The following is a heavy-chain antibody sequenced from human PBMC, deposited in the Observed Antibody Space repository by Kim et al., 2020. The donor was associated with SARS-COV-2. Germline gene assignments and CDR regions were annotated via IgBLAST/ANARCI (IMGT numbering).Heavy chain of an antibody. CDR3: ARRVRFGEWVGGMDV. CDR1: GYSFTSYW. D-gene: IGHD3-10*01. Sequence: GESLKISCKGSGYSFTSYWIGWVRQMPGKGLEWMGIIYPGDSDTRYSPSFQGQVTISADKSISTAYLQWSSLKASDTAMYYCARRVRFGEWVGGMDVWGQGTTVTVSS. J-gene: IGHJ6*02. V-gene: IGHV5-51*01. CDR2: IYPGDSDT.